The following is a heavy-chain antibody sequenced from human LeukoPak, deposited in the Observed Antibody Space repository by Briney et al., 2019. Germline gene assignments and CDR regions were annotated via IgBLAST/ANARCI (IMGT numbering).Heavy chain of an antibody. CDR2: INHSGST. CDR1: GGSFSGYY. Sequence: SETLSLTCAVYGGSFSGYYWSWIRQPPGKGLEWIGEINHSGSTNYNPSLKSRVTISVDTSKNQFSLKLSSVTAADTAVYYCARELLRGFDPWGQGTLVTVSS. CDR3: ARELLRGFDP. D-gene: IGHD1-26*01. J-gene: IGHJ5*02. V-gene: IGHV4-34*01.